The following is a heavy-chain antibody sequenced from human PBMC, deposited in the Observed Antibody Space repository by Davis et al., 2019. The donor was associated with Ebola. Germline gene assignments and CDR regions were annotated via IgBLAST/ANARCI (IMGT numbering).Heavy chain of an antibody. J-gene: IGHJ5*02. Sequence: GESLKISCAASGFTFSSYAMSWVRQAPGKGLEWVSAISGSGGSTYYADSVKGRFTISRDNSKNTLYLQMNSLRAEDTAVYYCAKDPRVLRFLDGGWFDPWGQGTLVTVSS. CDR3: AKDPRVLRFLDGGWFDP. CDR2: ISGSGGST. V-gene: IGHV3-23*01. CDR1: GFTFSSYA. D-gene: IGHD3-3*01.